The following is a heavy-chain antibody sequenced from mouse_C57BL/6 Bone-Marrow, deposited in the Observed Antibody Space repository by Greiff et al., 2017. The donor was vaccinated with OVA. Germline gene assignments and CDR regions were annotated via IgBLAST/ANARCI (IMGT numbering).Heavy chain of an antibody. V-gene: IGHV5-6*01. J-gene: IGHJ3*01. Sequence: EVQLQESGGDLVKPGGSLKLSCAASGFTFSSYGMSWVRQTPDKRLEWVATISSGGIYTYYPDSVKGRFTISRDNAKNTLYLQMSSLKSEDTAMYYCARRRLALFAYWGQGTLVTVSA. CDR2: ISSGGIYT. CDR1: GFTFSSYG. CDR3: ARRRLALFAY. D-gene: IGHD6-1*01.